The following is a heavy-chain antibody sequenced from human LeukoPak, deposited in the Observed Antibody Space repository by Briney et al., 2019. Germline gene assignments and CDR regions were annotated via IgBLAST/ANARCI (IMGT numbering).Heavy chain of an antibody. J-gene: IGHJ4*02. D-gene: IGHD3-9*01. CDR2: IYTSGST. V-gene: IGHV4-4*07. Sequence: SETLSLTCTGSGGSISSYYWSWIRQPAGKGLEWIGRIYTSGSTNYHPSLKSRVTTSVDTSKNHFSLKLSSVTAADTAVYCCASTKILTSVYYFDYWGQGTLVTVSS. CDR1: GGSISSYY. CDR3: ASTKILTSVYYFDY.